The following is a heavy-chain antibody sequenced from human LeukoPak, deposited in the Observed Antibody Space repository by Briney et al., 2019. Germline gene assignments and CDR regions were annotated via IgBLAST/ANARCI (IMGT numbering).Heavy chain of an antibody. Sequence: GGSLRLSCAASGFTFDDYAMHWVRQAPGKGLEWVSSISWNSGTIDYADSVKGRFTISRDNAKNSLYLQMNSLRAEDTALYYCAKANRPYFDCRKDCYYYYYIHVWGKGTTVTISS. J-gene: IGHJ6*03. CDR2: ISWNSGTI. V-gene: IGHV3-9*01. CDR1: GFTFDDYA. CDR3: AKANRPYFDCRKDCYYYYYIHV. D-gene: IGHD3-9*01.